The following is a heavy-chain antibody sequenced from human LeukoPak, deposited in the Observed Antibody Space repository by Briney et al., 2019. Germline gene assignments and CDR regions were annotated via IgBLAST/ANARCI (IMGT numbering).Heavy chain of an antibody. D-gene: IGHD1-26*01. Sequence: PGGSLRLSCAASGFTFDDYTMHWVRPAPGKGLEWVSLISWDGGSTYYADSVKGRFTISRDNSKNSLYLQMNSLRTEDTALYYCAKDMVGARRGDAFDIWGQGTMVTVSS. CDR3: AKDMVGARRGDAFDI. CDR1: GFTFDDYT. J-gene: IGHJ3*02. CDR2: ISWDGGST. V-gene: IGHV3-43*01.